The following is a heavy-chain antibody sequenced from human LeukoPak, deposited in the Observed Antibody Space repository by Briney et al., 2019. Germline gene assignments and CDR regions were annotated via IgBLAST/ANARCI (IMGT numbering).Heavy chain of an antibody. CDR3: ARGYDSSGYLFDY. CDR2: INPNSGGT. Sequence: ASMKVSCKASGYTFTGYYMHWVRQAPGQGLEWMGWINPNSGGTNYAQKFQGRVTMTRDTSISTAYMELSRLRSDDTAVYYCARGYDSSGYLFDYWGQGTLVTVSS. V-gene: IGHV1-2*02. D-gene: IGHD3-22*01. CDR1: GYTFTGYY. J-gene: IGHJ4*02.